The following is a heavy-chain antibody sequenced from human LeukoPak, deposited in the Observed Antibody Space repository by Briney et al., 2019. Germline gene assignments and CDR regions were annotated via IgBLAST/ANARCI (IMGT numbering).Heavy chain of an antibody. CDR2: IYTSGST. Sequence: SETLSLTCTVSGGSISSGSYYWSWIRQPAGKTLEWIGRIYTSGSTNYNPSLKSRVTISVDTSKDQFSLKLSSVTAADTAVYYCARGPGYCSSTSCYGLYMDVWGKGTTVTISS. CDR1: GGSISSGSYY. J-gene: IGHJ6*03. CDR3: ARGPGYCSSTSCYGLYMDV. V-gene: IGHV4-61*02. D-gene: IGHD2-2*01.